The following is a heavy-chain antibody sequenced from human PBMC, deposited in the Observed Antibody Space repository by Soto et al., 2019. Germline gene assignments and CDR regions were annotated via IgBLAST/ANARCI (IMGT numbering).Heavy chain of an antibody. CDR1: GYTFTSYG. D-gene: IGHD3-9*01. CDR2: ISAYNGNT. J-gene: IGHJ3*02. Sequence: GASVKVSCKASGYTFTSYGISWVRQAPGQGLEWMGWISAYNGNTNYAQKLQGRVTMTTDTSTSTAYMELRSLRSDDTAVYYCARDLVKIYDILTGHNAFDIWGQGTMVTVSS. CDR3: ARDLVKIYDILTGHNAFDI. V-gene: IGHV1-18*01.